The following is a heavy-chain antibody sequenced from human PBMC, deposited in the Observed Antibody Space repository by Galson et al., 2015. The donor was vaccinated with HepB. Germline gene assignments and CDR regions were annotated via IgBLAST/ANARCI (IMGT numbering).Heavy chain of an antibody. CDR1: GFTFSSYG. CDR3: ARERFLERPSDLDY. Sequence: SLRLSCAASGFTFSSYGMHWVRQAPGKGLEWVAVIWYDGSNKYYADSVKGRFTISRDNSKNTLYLQMNSLRAEDTAVYCCARERFLERPSDLDYWGQGTLVTVSS. D-gene: IGHD3-3*01. CDR2: IWYDGSNK. J-gene: IGHJ4*02. V-gene: IGHV3-33*01.